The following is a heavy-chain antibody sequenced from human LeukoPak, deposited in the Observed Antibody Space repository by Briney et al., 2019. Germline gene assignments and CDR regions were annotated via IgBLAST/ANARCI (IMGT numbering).Heavy chain of an antibody. V-gene: IGHV4-59*01. CDR2: IYYSGST. CDR3: ASGYDSNFDY. J-gene: IGHJ4*02. D-gene: IGHD5-12*01. CDR1: GVSISSYY. Sequence: PSETLSLTCTVSGVSISSYYWSWIRQPPGKGLEWIGYIYYSGSTNYNPSLKSRVTISVDTSKNQFSLKLSSVTAADTAVYYCASGYDSNFDYWGQGTLVTVSS.